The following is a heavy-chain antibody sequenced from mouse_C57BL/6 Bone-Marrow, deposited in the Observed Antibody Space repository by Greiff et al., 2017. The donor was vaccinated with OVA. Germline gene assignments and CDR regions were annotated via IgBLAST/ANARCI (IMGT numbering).Heavy chain of an antibody. D-gene: IGHD1-1*01. CDR3: TRATVVATDWYFDV. CDR1: GFTFSDAW. CDR2: IRNKANNHAT. V-gene: IGHV6-6*01. Sequence: DVKLVESGGGLVQPGGSMKLSCAASGFTFSDAWMGWVRQSPEKGLEWVAEIRNKANNHATYYAESVKGRFTISRDDSKSSVYLQMNSLRAEDTGIYYCTRATVVATDWYFDVWGTGTTVTVSS. J-gene: IGHJ1*03.